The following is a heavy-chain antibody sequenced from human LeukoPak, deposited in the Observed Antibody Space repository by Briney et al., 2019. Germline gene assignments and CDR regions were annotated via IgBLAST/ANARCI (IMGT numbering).Heavy chain of an antibody. CDR3: ARGGVGGFLRPIQYQLPHANWFDP. CDR2: IYYSGST. V-gene: IGHV4-59*12. D-gene: IGHD2-2*01. CDR1: GGSISSYY. Sequence: PSETLSLTCTVSGGSISSYYWSWIRQPPGKGLEWIGYIYYSGSTNYNPSLKSRVTISVDTSKNQFSLKLSSVTAADTAVYYCARGGVGGFLRPIQYQLPHANWFDPWGQGTLVTVSS. J-gene: IGHJ5*02.